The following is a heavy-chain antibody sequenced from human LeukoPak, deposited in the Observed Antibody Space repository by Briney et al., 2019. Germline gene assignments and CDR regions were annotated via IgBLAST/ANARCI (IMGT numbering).Heavy chain of an antibody. Sequence: SVKVSCKASGGTFSSYAICWVRQAPGHGLEWMGGIIPIFGTANYAQKFQGRVTITADESTSTAYMELSSLRSEDTAVYYCARATDYVFAFDIWGQGTMVTVSS. J-gene: IGHJ3*02. V-gene: IGHV1-69*13. D-gene: IGHD3-16*01. CDR2: IIPIFGTA. CDR3: ARATDYVFAFDI. CDR1: GGTFSSYA.